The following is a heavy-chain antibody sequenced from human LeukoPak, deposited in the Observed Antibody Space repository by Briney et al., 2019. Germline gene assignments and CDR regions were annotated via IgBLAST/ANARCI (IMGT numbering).Heavy chain of an antibody. J-gene: IGHJ5*02. CDR2: VSHDGIT. CDR3: ARHTIFCSFINCSPFDP. D-gene: IGHD3-3*01. Sequence: SETLSLTCTVSGGSINSALYYWAWIRQTPEPQLEWLGSVSHDGITKYSPSLGGRVSLSADTSKNAFFMEVHSVTAADSAIYYCARHTIFCSFINCSPFDPWGQGTLVTVSS. V-gene: IGHV4-39*01. CDR1: GGSINSALYY.